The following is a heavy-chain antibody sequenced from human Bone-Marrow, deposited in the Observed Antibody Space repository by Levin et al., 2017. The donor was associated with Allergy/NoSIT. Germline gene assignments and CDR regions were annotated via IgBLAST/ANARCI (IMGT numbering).Heavy chain of an antibody. Sequence: PGGSLRLSCAASGFTFDTYSLAWVRQAPGKGLEWVSGISVSGTTTFYADSVKGRFTISRDNSKNTVYLQMNSLRAEDTAVYFCAKWSGYGDYWGQGTLVTVSS. J-gene: IGHJ4*02. D-gene: IGHD5-12*01. CDR2: ISVSGTTT. CDR1: GFTFDTYS. CDR3: AKWSGYGDY. V-gene: IGHV3-23*01.